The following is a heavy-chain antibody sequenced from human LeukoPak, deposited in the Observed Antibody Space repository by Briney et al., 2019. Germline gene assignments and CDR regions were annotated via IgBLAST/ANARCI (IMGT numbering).Heavy chain of an antibody. J-gene: IGHJ4*02. CDR2: IDQDEGER. V-gene: IGHV3-7*01. CDR1: GFTFSSYW. D-gene: IGHD3-10*01. Sequence: TGGSLRLSCAASGFTFSSYWMSWVRQAPGKGLEWVANIDQDEGERNYVDSVKGRFTISRDSAQNSLYLQVNSLRAEDTAVYFCARDRGYSNFDYWGQGTLVTVSS. CDR3: ARDRGYSNFDY.